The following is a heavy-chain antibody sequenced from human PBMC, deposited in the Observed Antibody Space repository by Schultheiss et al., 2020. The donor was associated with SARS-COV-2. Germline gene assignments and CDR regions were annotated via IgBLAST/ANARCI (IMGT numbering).Heavy chain of an antibody. CDR3: ARRQFYYYGMDV. V-gene: IGHV4-59*12. D-gene: IGHD5-24*01. CDR1: GGSISSYY. CDR2: IYHSGNI. Sequence: SETLSLTCTVSGGSISSYYWSWIRQPPGKGLEWIGYIYHSGNIKYSSSLKSRVTISVDTSKNQFSLKLSSVTAADTAVYYCARRQFYYYGMDVWGQGTTVTVSS. J-gene: IGHJ6*02.